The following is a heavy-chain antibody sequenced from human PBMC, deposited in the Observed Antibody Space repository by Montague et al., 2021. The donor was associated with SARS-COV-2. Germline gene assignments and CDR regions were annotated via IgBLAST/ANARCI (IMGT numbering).Heavy chain of an antibody. V-gene: IGHV4-39*07. CDR3: ARDDIVLQGVTKGMDV. D-gene: IGHD3-10*01. J-gene: IGHJ6*02. Sequence: SETLSLTCTVSDGSISSSNYYWGWIRQPPGKGLEWIGNMYYSGSTYYNPSLKSRVTISIDTSKNQFSLKLSSVTAADTAVYYCARDDIVLQGVTKGMDVWGQRTTVPVS. CDR1: DGSISSSNYY. CDR2: MYYSGST.